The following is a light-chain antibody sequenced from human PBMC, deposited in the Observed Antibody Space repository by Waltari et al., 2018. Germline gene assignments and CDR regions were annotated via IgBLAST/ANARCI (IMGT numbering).Light chain of an antibody. CDR3: QQYNSYSMYT. CDR2: KAS. CDR1: QSISSW. V-gene: IGKV1-5*03. J-gene: IGKJ2*01. Sequence: DIQMNPSPSTLSASVGDRVTITCRASQSISSWLAWYQQKPGKAPKLLIYKASSLESGVPSRFSGSGSGTEFTLTISSLQPDDFATYYCQQYNSYSMYTFGQGTKLEIK.